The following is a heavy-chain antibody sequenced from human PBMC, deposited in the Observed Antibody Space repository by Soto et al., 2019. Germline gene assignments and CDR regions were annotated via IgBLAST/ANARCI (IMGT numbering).Heavy chain of an antibody. CDR3: ARSGHSGSYFFDY. V-gene: IGHV4-30-4*01. D-gene: IGHD1-26*01. CDR2: IHNTGSP. CDR1: GGSVSSGVYY. Sequence: SETMSLTCTVSGGSVSSGVYYWTWNRQPPGKGLEWIAYIHNTGSPHYNLSLKSRLTISLDTSKNQFSLRLSSVTAADTAVYYCARSGHSGSYFFDYWGQGILVTVSS. J-gene: IGHJ4*02.